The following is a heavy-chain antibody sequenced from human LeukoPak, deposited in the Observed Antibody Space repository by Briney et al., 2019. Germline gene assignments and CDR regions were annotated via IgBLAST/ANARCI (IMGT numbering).Heavy chain of an antibody. CDR1: GGSISGYY. Sequence: ASETLSLTCTVSGGSISGYYWRWIRQPAGKGLEWIGRLYTSGSTNYNPSLKSRVTMSLDTSKNQFSLTLTSVTAADTAVYSCARIRDSSGYYLGAFDVWGQGTMVTVSS. D-gene: IGHD3-22*01. CDR2: LYTSGST. J-gene: IGHJ3*01. CDR3: ARIRDSSGYYLGAFDV. V-gene: IGHV4-4*07.